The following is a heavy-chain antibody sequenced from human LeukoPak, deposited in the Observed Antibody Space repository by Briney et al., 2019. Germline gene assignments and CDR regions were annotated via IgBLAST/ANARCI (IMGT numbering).Heavy chain of an antibody. CDR2: INHSGST. D-gene: IGHD2-8*02. CDR1: GGSFSGYY. V-gene: IGHV4-34*01. CDR3: ARGYGVLGSMDV. Sequence: SETLSLTCAVYGGSFSGYYWSWIRQPPGKGLEWIGEINHSGSTNYNPSLKSRVTISVDTSKNQLSLKLSSVTAADTAVYYCARGYGVLGSMDVWGQGTTVTVSS. J-gene: IGHJ6*02.